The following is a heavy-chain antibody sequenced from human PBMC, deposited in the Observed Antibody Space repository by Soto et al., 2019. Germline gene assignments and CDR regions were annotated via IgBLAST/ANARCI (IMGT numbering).Heavy chain of an antibody. Sequence: QVQLQESGPGLVKPSETLSLTCTVSGGSISSYYWSWIRQPPGKGLEWIGYIYYSGSTNYNPSLKSRVSISVDTSKDHSSMKLGSVTAADTAVYYCARVTIDYGDDSYYDLDVWGQGTTVTVSS. D-gene: IGHD4-17*01. CDR2: IYYSGST. CDR3: ARVTIDYGDDSYYDLDV. V-gene: IGHV4-59*01. CDR1: GGSISSYY. J-gene: IGHJ6*02.